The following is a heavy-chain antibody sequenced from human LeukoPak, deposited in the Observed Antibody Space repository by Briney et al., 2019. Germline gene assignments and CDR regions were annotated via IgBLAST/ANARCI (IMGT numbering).Heavy chain of an antibody. CDR3: ARDGYSGSDAL. CDR2: IHPNSGDT. Sequence: ASVKVSCKASGYTFTGYYTHWVRQAPGQGLEWMGWIHPNSGDTNYAQNFQGRVTMTRDTSINTAYMELSRLRSDDTAVYYCARDGYSGSDALWGQGTLVTVSS. J-gene: IGHJ4*02. CDR1: GYTFTGYY. D-gene: IGHD5-12*01. V-gene: IGHV1-2*02.